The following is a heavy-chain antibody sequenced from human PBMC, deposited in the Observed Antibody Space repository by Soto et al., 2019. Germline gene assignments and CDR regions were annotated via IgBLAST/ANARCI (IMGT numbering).Heavy chain of an antibody. D-gene: IGHD5-18*01. V-gene: IGHV1-46*01. CDR2: INPSGGST. CDR3: ARPTAMGNYYYYGMDV. Sequence: QVQLVQSGAEVKKPGASVKVSCKASGYTFTSYYMHWVRQAPGQGLEWMGIINPSGGSTSYAQKCQGGVAMTRDTSTSTVYMELSSLRSEDTAVYYCARPTAMGNYYYYGMDVWGQGTTVTVSS. CDR1: GYTFTSYY. J-gene: IGHJ6*02.